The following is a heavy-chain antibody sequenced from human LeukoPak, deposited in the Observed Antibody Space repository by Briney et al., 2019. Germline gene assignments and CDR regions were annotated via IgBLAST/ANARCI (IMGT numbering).Heavy chain of an antibody. D-gene: IGHD2-2*01. CDR1: GGSFSGYY. CDR3: VRQLYCTSTSCYRGNWFDP. CDR2: INHSGST. Sequence: PSETLSLTCAVYGGSFSGYYWSWIRQPPGKGLEWIGEINHSGSTNYNPSLKSRVTISVDTSKNQFSLKLSSVTAADTAVYYCVRQLYCTSTSCYRGNWFDPWGQGTLVTVSS. J-gene: IGHJ5*02. V-gene: IGHV4-34*01.